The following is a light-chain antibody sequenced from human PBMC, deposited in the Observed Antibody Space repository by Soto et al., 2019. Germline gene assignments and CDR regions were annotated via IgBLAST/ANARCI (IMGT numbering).Light chain of an antibody. Sequence: DVVMTQSPLSLPVTLGQPASISCRSSQSPLYSDGNTYLSWFHQRPGQSPRRLIYKVSHRDSGVPDRFRGSGSGTDFTLQINRVEAEDLGVYYRMQRTHWPYTFGQGTKLEIK. CDR1: QSPLYSDGNTY. J-gene: IGKJ2*01. CDR3: MQRTHWPYT. V-gene: IGKV2-30*01. CDR2: KVS.